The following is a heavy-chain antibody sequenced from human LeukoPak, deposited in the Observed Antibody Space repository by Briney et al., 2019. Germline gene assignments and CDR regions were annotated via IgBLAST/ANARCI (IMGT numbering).Heavy chain of an antibody. V-gene: IGHV1-69*06. D-gene: IGHD3-9*01. CDR3: ARGRYFDWLLQNYYFDY. CDR2: IIPIFGTA. CDR1: GGTFSSYA. Sequence: ASVKVSCKASGGTFSSYAISWVRQAPGQGLEWMGGIIPIFGTANYAQKFQGRVTITADKSTSTAYMELSSLRSEDTAVHYCARGRYFDWLLQNYYFDYWGQGTLVTVSS. J-gene: IGHJ4*02.